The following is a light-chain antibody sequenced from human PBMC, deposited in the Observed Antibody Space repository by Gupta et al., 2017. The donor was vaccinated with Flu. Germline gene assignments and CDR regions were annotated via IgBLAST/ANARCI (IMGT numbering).Light chain of an antibody. J-gene: IGKJ1*01. CDR3: QHRRNWPWT. CDR1: QSVSSY. CDR2: DAS. Sequence: EIVLTQPAATLSLSPGERATLSCRASQSVSSYLAWYQQKPGQAPRLLIYDASNRATGFPARFSGSGSGTEFTLTISSLEREDFAVYYCQHRRNWPWTFGQGTKVEIK. V-gene: IGKV3-11*01.